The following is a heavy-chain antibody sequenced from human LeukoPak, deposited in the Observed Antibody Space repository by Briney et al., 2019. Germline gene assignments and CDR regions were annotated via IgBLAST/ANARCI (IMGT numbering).Heavy chain of an antibody. CDR3: ARNTKEFDY. J-gene: IGHJ4*02. V-gene: IGHV4-31*03. Sequence: SQTLSLTCTVSAGSISSGGYYWSWIRQHPRKGLEWIGYIYYSGSTYYNPSLKSRVTISVDTSKNQFSLKLSSVTAADTAVYYCARNTKEFDYWGQGTLVTVSS. D-gene: IGHD2-2*01. CDR1: AGSISSGGYY. CDR2: IYYSGST.